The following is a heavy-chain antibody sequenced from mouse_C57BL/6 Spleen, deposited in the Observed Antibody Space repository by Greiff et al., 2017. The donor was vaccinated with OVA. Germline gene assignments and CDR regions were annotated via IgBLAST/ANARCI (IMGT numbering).Heavy chain of an antibody. Sequence: VQLQQSGPELVKPGASVKIPCKASGYAFSSSWMNWVKQRPGKGLEWIGRLYPGDGDTNYNGKFKGKATLTADKSSSTAYMQLSSLTSEDSAVYFCARWDTTVDTGFAYWGQGTLVTVSA. CDR1: GYAFSSSW. CDR3: ARWDTTVDTGFAY. CDR2: LYPGDGDT. V-gene: IGHV1-82*01. J-gene: IGHJ3*01. D-gene: IGHD1-1*01.